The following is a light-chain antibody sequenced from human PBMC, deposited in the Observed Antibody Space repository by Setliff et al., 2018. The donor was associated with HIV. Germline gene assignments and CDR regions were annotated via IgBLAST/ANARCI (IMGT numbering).Light chain of an antibody. V-gene: IGLV2-14*01. CDR1: SSDVGGYNY. CDR3: SSFTTTSTVV. Sequence: QSAMTQPASVSGSPGQSITLSCTGTSSDVGGYNYVSWYQQYPGKAPKLMIYEVSNRPSEISNRFSGSKSGNTASLTISGLQAEDEADYYCSSFTTTSTVVFGGGTKVTVL. J-gene: IGLJ2*01. CDR2: EVS.